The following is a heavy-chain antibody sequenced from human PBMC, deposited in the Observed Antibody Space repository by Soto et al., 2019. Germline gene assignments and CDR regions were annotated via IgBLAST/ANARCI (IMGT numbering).Heavy chain of an antibody. Sequence: QVQLVQSGAEVRKPGSSVTFSCKASGGTFSNYAISWVRQAPGQGLEWMGGIIPIVGTGSYAQKFQGRVTITADEPTTTAYMELSSLRFEDTAVYYCARVVILVPTASTHYYYHMDVWGPGTTVTFSS. CDR2: IIPIVGTG. J-gene: IGHJ6*02. CDR1: GGTFSNYA. V-gene: IGHV1-69*01. CDR3: ARVVILVPTASTHYYYHMDV. D-gene: IGHD2-2*01.